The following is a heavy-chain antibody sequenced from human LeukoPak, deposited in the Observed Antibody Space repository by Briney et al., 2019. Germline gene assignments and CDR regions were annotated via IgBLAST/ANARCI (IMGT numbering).Heavy chain of an antibody. CDR3: ARARGFYGGNSGGHDY. CDR2: IHQSGTT. CDR1: GRSISSGHY. V-gene: IGHV4-38-2*01. D-gene: IGHD4-23*01. Sequence: SETLSLTCAVSGRSISSGHYGAWIRQPPGKGLEGSATIHQSGTTFYNPSLKSRVTIPVDTSKTPYSVKLTYVNAAATAMYFCARARGFYGGNSGGHDYWGQGTLVTVSS. J-gene: IGHJ4*02.